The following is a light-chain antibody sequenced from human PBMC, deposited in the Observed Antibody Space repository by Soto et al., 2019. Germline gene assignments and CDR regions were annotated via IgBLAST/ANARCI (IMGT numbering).Light chain of an antibody. CDR3: SSFTPSRLYV. V-gene: IGLV2-14*01. Sequence: QSALTQPTSVSGSPGQSIAISCTGTPTDIGAYDYVSWYQQHPGKAPRLLIHGVRNRPPGISSRFSGSKSGLTASLTISGLQAEDEADYYCSSFTPSRLYVFGPGTKLTVL. CDR1: PTDIGAYDY. CDR2: GVR. J-gene: IGLJ1*01.